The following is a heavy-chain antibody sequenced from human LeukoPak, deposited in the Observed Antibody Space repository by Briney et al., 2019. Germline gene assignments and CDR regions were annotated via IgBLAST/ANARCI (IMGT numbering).Heavy chain of an antibody. CDR3: ARGKQWLVPDY. J-gene: IGHJ4*02. V-gene: IGHV3-33*01. CDR2: IWYDGSNK. CDR1: GFTFSSYG. D-gene: IGHD6-19*01. Sequence: GGSLRLSCAASGFTFSSYGMHWVRQAPGKGLEWVAVIWYDGSNKYYADSVKGRFTISRDNSKNTLYLQMNSLRAEDTAVYYCARGKQWLVPDYWGQGTLVTVSS.